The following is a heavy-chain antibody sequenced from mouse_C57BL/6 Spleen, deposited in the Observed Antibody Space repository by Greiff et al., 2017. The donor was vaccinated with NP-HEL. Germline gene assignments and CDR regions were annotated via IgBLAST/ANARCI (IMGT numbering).Heavy chain of an antibody. CDR1: GYTFTSYT. CDR2: INPSSGYT. D-gene: IGHD4-1*01. Sequence: VQLQQSGAELARPGASVKMSCKASGYTFTSYTMHWVKQRPGHGLEWIGYINPSSGYTKYNQKFKDKATLTADKSSSTAYMQLSSLTSEDSAVYYCARSGTDWYFDVWGTGTTVTVSS. V-gene: IGHV1-4*01. CDR3: ARSGTDWYFDV. J-gene: IGHJ1*03.